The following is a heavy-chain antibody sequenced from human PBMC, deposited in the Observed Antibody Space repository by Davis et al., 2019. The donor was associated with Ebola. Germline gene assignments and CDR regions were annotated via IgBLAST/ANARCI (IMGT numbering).Heavy chain of an antibody. CDR2: ISSSSSYI. Sequence: GESLKISCAASGFTFSSYSMNWVRQAPGKGLEWVSSISSSSSYIYYADSVKGRFTISRDNAKNSLYLQMNSLRAEDTAVYYCARTQTGYDYSNYGYYYYGMDVWGQGTTVTVSS. D-gene: IGHD4-11*01. J-gene: IGHJ6*02. V-gene: IGHV3-21*01. CDR3: ARTQTGYDYSNYGYYYYGMDV. CDR1: GFTFSSYS.